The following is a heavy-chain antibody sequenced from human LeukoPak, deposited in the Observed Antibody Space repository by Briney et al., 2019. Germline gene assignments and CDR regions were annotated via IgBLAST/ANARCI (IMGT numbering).Heavy chain of an antibody. CDR3: AKGSIAYCGGDCPATYY. J-gene: IGHJ4*02. CDR2: IYYSGST. D-gene: IGHD2-21*02. CDR1: GGSISSYY. Sequence: SETLSLTCTVPGGSISSYYWRWIRQPPGEGLGWIGYIYYSGSTNYIPSLKSRVTISVDTSKSQFSLDLISVTAADTAVYYCAKGSIAYCGGDCPATYYWGQGTLVTVSS. V-gene: IGHV4-59*12.